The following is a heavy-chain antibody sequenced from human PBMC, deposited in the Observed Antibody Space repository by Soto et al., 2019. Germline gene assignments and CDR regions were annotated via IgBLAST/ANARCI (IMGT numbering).Heavy chain of an antibody. CDR1: GFTFSSYA. J-gene: IGHJ4*02. CDR2: ISGSGSNT. CDR3: ATHSRYNSGWPNY. Sequence: GGSLRLSCAASGFTFSSYALSWVRQAPGKGLEWVSTISGSGSNTYYADSVNGRFTISRGNSKNTLFLQMNSLRVDDTAVYFCATHSRYNSGWPNYWGQXXLV. V-gene: IGHV3-23*01. D-gene: IGHD6-19*01.